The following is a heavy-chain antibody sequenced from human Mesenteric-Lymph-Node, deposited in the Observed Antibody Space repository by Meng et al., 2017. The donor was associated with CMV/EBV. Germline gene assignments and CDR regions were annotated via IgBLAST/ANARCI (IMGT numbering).Heavy chain of an antibody. CDR1: GLTVSSNY. Sequence: GESLKISCGASGLTVSSNYMSWVRQVPGKGLEWVAGIYRGGSTYYADSVKGRFTISRDNAKNTLYLQMDSLRVDDTAVYYCARGFGVVPRPFDYWGQGTLVTVSS. CDR3: ARGFGVVPRPFDY. D-gene: IGHD3-3*01. CDR2: IYRGGST. J-gene: IGHJ4*02. V-gene: IGHV3-66*01.